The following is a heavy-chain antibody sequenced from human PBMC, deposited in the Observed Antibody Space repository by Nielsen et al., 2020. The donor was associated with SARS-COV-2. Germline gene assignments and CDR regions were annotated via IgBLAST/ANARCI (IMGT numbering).Heavy chain of an antibody. Sequence: SLKISCAASEFTFSRYAMHWVRQAPGKGLEWVSGISWNSGSIGYADSVKGRFTISRDNAKNSLYLQMNSLRAEDTALYYCALLAVASPYYYGMDVWGQGTTVTVSS. J-gene: IGHJ6*02. CDR3: ALLAVASPYYYGMDV. D-gene: IGHD6-19*01. V-gene: IGHV3-9*01. CDR2: ISWNSGSI. CDR1: EFTFSRYA.